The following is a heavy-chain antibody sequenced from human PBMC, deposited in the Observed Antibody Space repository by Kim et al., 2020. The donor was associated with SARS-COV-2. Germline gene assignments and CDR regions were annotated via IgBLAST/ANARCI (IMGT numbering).Heavy chain of an antibody. V-gene: IGHV3-23*01. CDR3: ARTHQTGWFDP. CDR2: K. J-gene: IGHJ5*02. Sequence: KYYDDSLKRRVTTSRDSSKNTLYLQMNSLRAEDTAVYYCARTHQTGWFDPWGQGTLVTVSS.